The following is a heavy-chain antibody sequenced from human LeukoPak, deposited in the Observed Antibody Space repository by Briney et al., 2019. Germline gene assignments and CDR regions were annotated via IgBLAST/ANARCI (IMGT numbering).Heavy chain of an antibody. J-gene: IGHJ6*03. D-gene: IGHD3-3*01. Sequence: PSETLSLTCTVSGGSISSHYGSWIRQPPGKGLEWIGYIYYSGSTNYNPSLKSRVTISVDTSKNQFSLKLSSVTAADTAVYYCARGPYYDFWSGYYDYYYYYMDVWGKGTTVTVSS. V-gene: IGHV4-59*11. CDR3: ARGPYYDFWSGYYDYYYYYMDV. CDR2: IYYSGST. CDR1: GGSISSHY.